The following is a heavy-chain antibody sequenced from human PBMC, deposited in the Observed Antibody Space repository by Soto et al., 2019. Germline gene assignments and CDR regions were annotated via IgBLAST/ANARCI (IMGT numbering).Heavy chain of an antibody. CDR3: ARGSGDSYYYMDV. Sequence: QVQVVESGGGVVQPGRSLRLSCAASGFTFNSYGMHWVRQAPGKGLEWVAVIWYDGSNNYYADSEKGRFTISRENSKNTLSLQMNILRAEDTAVYYCARGSGDSYYYMDVWGRGTTVTVSS. D-gene: IGHD2-15*01. J-gene: IGHJ6*03. CDR2: IWYDGSNN. CDR1: GFTFNSYG. V-gene: IGHV3-33*01.